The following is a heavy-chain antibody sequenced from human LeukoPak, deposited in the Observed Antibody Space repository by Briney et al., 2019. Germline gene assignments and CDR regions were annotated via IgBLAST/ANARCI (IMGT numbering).Heavy chain of an antibody. D-gene: IGHD3-3*01. V-gene: IGHV4-59*01. Sequence: PSETLSLTCTGSGGSISSYYWSWIRQPPGKGREWIGYIYYSGSTNYNPSLKSRVTLSVAASKNQFSLKLSSVTAADTAVYYCARVCGVVIPPYYYYYGMDVWGQGTTVTVSS. CDR2: IYYSGST. J-gene: IGHJ6*02. CDR1: GGSISSYY. CDR3: ARVCGVVIPPYYYYYGMDV.